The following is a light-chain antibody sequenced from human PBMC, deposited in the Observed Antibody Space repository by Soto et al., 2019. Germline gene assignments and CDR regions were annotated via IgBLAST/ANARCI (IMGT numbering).Light chain of an antibody. CDR3: QQANTFPS. CDR2: GAS. V-gene: IGKV1-12*02. Sequence: DIQMTQSPSSVSASVGDTVTITCRASQDISSWLAWYRQRPGKAPDLLIFGASTVQSGVPSRFSGSGSGTEFTLTINSLQPEDFATYYCQQANTFPSFGGGTKVDIK. J-gene: IGKJ4*01. CDR1: QDISSW.